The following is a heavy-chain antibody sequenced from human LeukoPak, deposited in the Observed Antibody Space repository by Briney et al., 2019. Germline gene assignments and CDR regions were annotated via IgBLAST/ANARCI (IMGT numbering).Heavy chain of an antibody. CDR1: GGTFSSYA. CDR2: IIPIFGTA. J-gene: IGHJ6*03. D-gene: IGHD3-3*01. V-gene: IGHV1-69*13. Sequence: GASVKVSCKASGGTFSSYAISWVRQAPGQGLEWMGGIIPIFGTANYAQKFQGRVTITADESTSTAYMELSSLRSEDTAVYYCASASNVDGFLEWRVYYYYMDVWGKGTTVTVSS. CDR3: ASASNVDGFLEWRVYYYYMDV.